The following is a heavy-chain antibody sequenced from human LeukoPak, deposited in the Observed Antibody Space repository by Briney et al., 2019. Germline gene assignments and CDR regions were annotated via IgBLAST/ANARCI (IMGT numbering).Heavy chain of an antibody. J-gene: IGHJ4*02. CDR2: IKQDGGEK. V-gene: IGHV3-7*05. CDR1: GFTFSSYW. D-gene: IGHD3-3*01. CDR3: AREKRITIFGVVNTTDY. Sequence: GGSLRLSCAASGFTFSSYWMSWVRQTPGKGLEWVANIKQDGGEKYYVDSVKGRFTISRDNAKNSLYLQMNSLRAEDTAVYYCAREKRITIFGVVNTTDYWGQGTLVTVSS.